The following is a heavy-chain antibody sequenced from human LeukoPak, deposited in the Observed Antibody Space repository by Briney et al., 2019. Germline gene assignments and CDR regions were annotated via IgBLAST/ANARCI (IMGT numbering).Heavy chain of an antibody. D-gene: IGHD2-8*01. CDR3: ARAFTNGNWFDG. Sequence: KPSETLSLTCTVSGGSISSYYWSWVRQPPGKGLEWVGFIYYSGSTNYNPSLKSRVTISVDTSKNQFSLKLSSVTAADTAVYYCARAFTNGNWFDGWGQGTLVTVSS. V-gene: IGHV4-59*01. CDR2: IYYSGST. J-gene: IGHJ5*02. CDR1: GGSISSYY.